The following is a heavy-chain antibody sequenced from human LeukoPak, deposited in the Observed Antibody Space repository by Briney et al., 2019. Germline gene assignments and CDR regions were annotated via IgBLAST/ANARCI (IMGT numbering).Heavy chain of an antibody. J-gene: IGHJ4*02. CDR3: ARPRGESGYGFDY. Sequence: SETLSLTCTVSGGSISSSYYYWGWIRQPPGKGLEWIGSIYYSGSTYYNPSLKSRVTISVDTSKNQFSLKLSSVTAADTAVYYCARPRGESGYGFDYWGQGTLVTVSS. CDR2: IYYSGST. V-gene: IGHV4-39*01. D-gene: IGHD3-3*01. CDR1: GGSISSSYYY.